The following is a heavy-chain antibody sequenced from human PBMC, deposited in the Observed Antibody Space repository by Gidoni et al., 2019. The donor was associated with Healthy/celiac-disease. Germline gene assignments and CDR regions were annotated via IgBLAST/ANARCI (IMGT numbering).Heavy chain of an antibody. V-gene: IGHV1-58*01. Sequence: PGTQAKVSCKASGFTFTSSAVQWVRQARGQRLEWIGWIVVGSGNTNYAQKFPERVTITRDMSTSTAYKELGSLRSEDTALYYCASFYGSDIYSYCYGMDVWGQGTPVTVSS. CDR2: IVVGSGNT. J-gene: IGHJ6*02. CDR1: GFTFTSSA. D-gene: IGHD3-10*01. CDR3: ASFYGSDIYSYCYGMDV.